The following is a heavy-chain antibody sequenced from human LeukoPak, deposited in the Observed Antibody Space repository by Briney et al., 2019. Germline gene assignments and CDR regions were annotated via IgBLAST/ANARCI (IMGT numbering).Heavy chain of an antibody. CDR2: IYYSGST. D-gene: IGHD2-15*01. Sequence: SETLSLTCTVSGGSISSSSYYWGWIRQPPGKGLEWIGSIYYSGSTYYNPSLKSRVTISVDTSKNQFSLKLSSVTAADTAVYYCARHYLSYCSGGSCYRTYYFDYWGQGTLVTVSS. CDR3: ARHYLSYCSGGSCYRTYYFDY. V-gene: IGHV4-39*07. CDR1: GGSISSSSYY. J-gene: IGHJ4*02.